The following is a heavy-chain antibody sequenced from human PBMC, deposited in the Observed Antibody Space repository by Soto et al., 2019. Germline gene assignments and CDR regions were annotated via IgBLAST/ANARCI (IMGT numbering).Heavy chain of an antibody. J-gene: IGHJ4*02. CDR2: INPNTGGT. CDR1: VYTFTVYH. D-gene: IGHD5-12*01. Sequence: ASVTVSCTACVYTFTVYHIHWVRQAPGQGLEWMGWINPNTGGTDYRQKFQGRVTMTRDSSITTVYMELNSPTSDDTAVYYCARANSGDDDEFDYWGQGTPVTVS. V-gene: IGHV1-2*02. CDR3: ARANSGDDDEFDY.